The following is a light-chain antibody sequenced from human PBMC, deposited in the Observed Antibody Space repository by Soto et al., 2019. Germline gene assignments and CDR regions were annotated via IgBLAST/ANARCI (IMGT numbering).Light chain of an antibody. Sequence: DIQMTQSPSSLSASVGDRGTISCRASQDISNYLNWYQHKEGKAPKLLIYDASNLETGVPSRFSGSGSGTDFTLTISSLQPEDIATYYCQKYDSLPLTFGPGTKVDIK. CDR2: DAS. J-gene: IGKJ3*01. CDR1: QDISNY. CDR3: QKYDSLPLT. V-gene: IGKV1-33*01.